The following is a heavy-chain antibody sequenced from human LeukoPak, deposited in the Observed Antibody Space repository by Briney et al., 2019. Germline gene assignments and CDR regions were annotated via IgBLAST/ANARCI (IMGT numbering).Heavy chain of an antibody. D-gene: IGHD3-10*01. Sequence: ASVKVSCKASGYTFTGYYMHWVRQAPGQGLEWMGWINPNSGGTNYAQKFQGRVTMTTDTSTTTGHMELRSLRSDDTAVYYCARENYYGSGVYYMDVWGKGTTVTISS. CDR2: INPNSGGT. V-gene: IGHV1-2*02. CDR3: ARENYYGSGVYYMDV. CDR1: GYTFTGYY. J-gene: IGHJ6*03.